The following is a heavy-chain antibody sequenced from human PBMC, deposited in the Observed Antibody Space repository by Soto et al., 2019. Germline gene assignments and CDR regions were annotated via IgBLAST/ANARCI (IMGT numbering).Heavy chain of an antibody. V-gene: IGHV3-21*01. CDR3: ARDGYCSGGSCYHYYYYMDV. Sequence: GGSLRLSCAASGFTFSSYSMNWVRQAPGKGLEWVSSISSSSSYIYYADSVKGRFTISRDNAKNSLYLQMNSLRAEDTAVYYCARDGYCSGGSCYHYYYYMDVWGKGTTVTVSS. CDR2: ISSSSSYI. D-gene: IGHD2-15*01. CDR1: GFTFSSYS. J-gene: IGHJ6*03.